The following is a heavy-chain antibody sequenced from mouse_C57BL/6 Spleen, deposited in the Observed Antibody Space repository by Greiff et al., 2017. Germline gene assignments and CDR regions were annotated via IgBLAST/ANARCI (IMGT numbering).Heavy chain of an antibody. CDR1: GYTFTSYD. Sequence: VQLQQSGPELVKPGASVKLSCKASGYTFTSYDINWVKQRPGQGLEWIGWIYPRDGSTKYNEKFKGKATLTVDTSSRTAYMELHSLTSEDSAVYVGARTVGNFDDWGQGTTLTVSS. D-gene: IGHD1-1*01. CDR3: ARTVGNFDD. V-gene: IGHV1-85*01. CDR2: IYPRDGST. J-gene: IGHJ2*01.